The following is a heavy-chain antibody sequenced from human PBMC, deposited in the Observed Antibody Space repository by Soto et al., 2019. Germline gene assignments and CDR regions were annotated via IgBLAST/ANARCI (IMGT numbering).Heavy chain of an antibody. CDR3: ARDSSAYCGADCYIGDDY. CDR2: IIPVFGTA. Sequence: QVQLVQSGTEVKKPGSSVKVSCKASGGTFINYAIIWVRQAPGQGLEWMGGIIPVFGTANYAQKFQGRVTITADESTSKVYMDLSSLRSEDTAVYYCARDSSAYCGADCYIGDDYWGQGTLVTVSS. D-gene: IGHD2-21*02. J-gene: IGHJ4*02. CDR1: GGTFINYA. V-gene: IGHV1-69*12.